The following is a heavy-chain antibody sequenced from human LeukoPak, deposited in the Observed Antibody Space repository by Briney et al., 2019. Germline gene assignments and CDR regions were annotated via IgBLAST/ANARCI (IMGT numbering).Heavy chain of an antibody. J-gene: IGHJ3*02. CDR1: GGSISSYY. CDR3: ARDRPGYCSSTSCRDAFDI. CDR2: IYYSGST. V-gene: IGHV4-59*01. D-gene: IGHD2-2*01. Sequence: SETLSLTCTVSGGSISSYYWSWIRQPPGKGLEWIGYIYYSGSTNCNPSLKSRVTISVDTSKNQFSLKLSSVTAADTAVYYCARDRPGYCSSTSCRDAFDIWGQGTMVTVSS.